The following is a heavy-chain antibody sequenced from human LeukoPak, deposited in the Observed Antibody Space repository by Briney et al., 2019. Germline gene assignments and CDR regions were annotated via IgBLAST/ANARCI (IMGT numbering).Heavy chain of an antibody. CDR3: ARPYYYDSGTFYSGF. CDR2: INSDGSST. CDR1: GFTFSSYW. Sequence: GGSLRLSCAASGFTFSSYWMHWVRQAPGKGLVWVSRINSDGSSTSYADSVKGRFTISRDNAKNTLYLQMNSLRAEDTAVYYCARPYYYDSGTFYSGFWGQGTLVTVSS. D-gene: IGHD3-22*01. J-gene: IGHJ4*02. V-gene: IGHV3-74*01.